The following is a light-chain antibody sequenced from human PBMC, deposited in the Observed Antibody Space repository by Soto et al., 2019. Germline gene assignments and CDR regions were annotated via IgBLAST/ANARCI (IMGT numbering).Light chain of an antibody. CDR3: QQFNNWLTWT. J-gene: IGKJ1*01. CDR1: QSVSAN. CDR2: GAS. V-gene: IGKV3-15*01. Sequence: EIVLTQSPATLSLSPGERATLSCRASQSVSANLAWYQQKPDQAPRLLIYGASTRATGIPARFSGSGSGTEFTLTISSLQSEDFAVYYCQQFNNWLTWTFGQGIKVEIK.